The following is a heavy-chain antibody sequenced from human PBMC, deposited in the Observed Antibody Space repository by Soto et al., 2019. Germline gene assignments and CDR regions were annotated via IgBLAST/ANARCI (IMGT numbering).Heavy chain of an antibody. Sequence: EVQLLESGGGLVQPGGSLRLSCAASGFTFSSYAMSWVRQAPGKGLEWVSTISGSGDSTYYADSVRGRFTISRDNSKNTLYPQMNSLRAEDTAVYYCAKETLGYGSSGSCRIDYWGQGTLVTVSS. CDR2: ISGSGDST. J-gene: IGHJ4*02. CDR3: AKETLGYGSSGSCRIDY. CDR1: GFTFSSYA. D-gene: IGHD2-15*01. V-gene: IGHV3-23*01.